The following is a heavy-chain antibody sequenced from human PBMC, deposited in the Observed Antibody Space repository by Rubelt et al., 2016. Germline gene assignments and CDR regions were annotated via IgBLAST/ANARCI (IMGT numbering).Heavy chain of an antibody. CDR2: IWYDGSDK. D-gene: IGHD2-15*01. Sequence: PGRSLRLSCAASGFTFSSYGLHWVRQAPGKGLEWVAVIWYDGSDKFYADSVRGRFTISRDNSKNTLYLQMNSLRVEDTAVYYCARDERSCSGGSWYLPPSDAWGQGTLVTVSS. J-gene: IGHJ5*02. CDR1: GFTFSSYG. CDR3: ARDERSCSGGSWYLPPSDA. V-gene: IGHV3-33*01.